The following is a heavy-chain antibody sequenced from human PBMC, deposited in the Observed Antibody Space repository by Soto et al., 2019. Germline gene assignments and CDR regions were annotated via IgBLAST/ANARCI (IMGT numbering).Heavy chain of an antibody. D-gene: IGHD4-17*01. J-gene: IGHJ4*02. CDR2: ITDNGGST. Sequence: PGWSLRLACASSGFTFIRDGMSWVRQAPGKGLEWVSLITDNGGSTYYADSVKGRFTISRDNTKNTLFLQMNSLRAEDTAVYYCAKERATTTAFDYWGQGALVTVSS. CDR1: GFTFIRDG. CDR3: AKERATTTAFDY. V-gene: IGHV3-23*01.